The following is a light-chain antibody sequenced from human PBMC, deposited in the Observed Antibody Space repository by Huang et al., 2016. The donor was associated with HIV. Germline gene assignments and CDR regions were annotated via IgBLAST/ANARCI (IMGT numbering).Light chain of an antibody. Sequence: ISQNQSPSSLSASTGDRVTITCRANQDINNFLAWYQQRPGSVPKLLIYAASTLQSGGPSRFSGNGSGTDFTLTIGCLHSEDVATYYCQQYDIHPLTFGPGTRVDIK. CDR2: AAS. V-gene: IGKV1-8*01. CDR3: QQYDIHPLT. J-gene: IGKJ3*01. CDR1: QDINNF.